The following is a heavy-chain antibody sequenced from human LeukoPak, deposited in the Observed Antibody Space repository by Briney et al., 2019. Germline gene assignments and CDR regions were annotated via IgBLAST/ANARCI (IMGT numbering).Heavy chain of an antibody. V-gene: IGHV1-46*01. D-gene: IGHD6-19*01. J-gene: IGHJ3*02. Sequence: GASVKVSCKASGGTFSSYAVSWVRQAPGQGLEWMGIINPSGGSTSYAQKFQGRVTMTRDTSTSTVYMELSSLRSEDTAVYYCARDSSGWYENAFDIWGQGTMVTVSS. CDR2: INPSGGST. CDR1: GGTFSSYA. CDR3: ARDSSGWYENAFDI.